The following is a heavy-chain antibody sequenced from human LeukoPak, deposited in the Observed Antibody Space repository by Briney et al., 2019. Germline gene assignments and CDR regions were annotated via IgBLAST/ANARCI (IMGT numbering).Heavy chain of an antibody. J-gene: IGHJ6*02. CDR1: DVSFSGSY. D-gene: IGHD6-13*01. V-gene: IGHV4-34*01. CDR2: INHSGST. Sequence: PSETLSLTCGVYDVSFSGSYWSWIRQPPGKGLEWIGEINHSGSTNYNPSLKSRVTISVDTSKNQFSLKLSSVTAADTAVYYCATGRSLGSSSWPRRLHGIDVWGQGTTVTVSS. CDR3: ATGRSLGSSSWPRRLHGIDV.